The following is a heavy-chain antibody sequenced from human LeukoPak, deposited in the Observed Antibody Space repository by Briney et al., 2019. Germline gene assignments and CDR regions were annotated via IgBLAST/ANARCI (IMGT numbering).Heavy chain of an antibody. CDR2: ISGSGGST. Sequence: GGSLRLSCAACGFTFSSYARGWVRQAPGKGLEWVSAISGSGGSTYYADSVKGRFTISRDNSKNTLYLQMNSLRAEDTAVYYCAKGSGYSYVNFDYWGQGTLVTVSS. J-gene: IGHJ4*02. V-gene: IGHV3-23*01. CDR1: GFTFSSYA. CDR3: AKGSGYSYVNFDY. D-gene: IGHD5-18*01.